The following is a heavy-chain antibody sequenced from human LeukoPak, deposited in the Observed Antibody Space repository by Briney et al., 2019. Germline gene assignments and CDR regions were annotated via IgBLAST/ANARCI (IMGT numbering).Heavy chain of an antibody. J-gene: IGHJ4*02. V-gene: IGHV3-48*04. CDR2: ISSSGSAI. Sequence: PGGSLRLSCAASGFTFSSYAMSWVRQAPGNGLEWVSYISSSGSAIYYADSLKGRFTISRDNAKNSLYLQMNSLRAEDTAVYYCARDPGAGLRLDYWAREPWSPTPQ. CDR3: ARDPGAGLRLDY. D-gene: IGHD5-12*01. CDR1: GFTFSSYA.